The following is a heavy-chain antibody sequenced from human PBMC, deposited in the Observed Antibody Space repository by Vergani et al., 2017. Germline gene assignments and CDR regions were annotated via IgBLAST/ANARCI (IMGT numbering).Heavy chain of an antibody. V-gene: IGHV4-39*01. J-gene: IGHJ5*02. CDR2: IYYSGST. CDR1: GASIRSSNYY. D-gene: IGHD6-19*01. Sequence: QLQLQESGPGLVKPSATLSLICSVSGASIRSSNYYWGWIRQPPGKGLDWIASIYYSGSTYYNPSLKSRVTISVDTSKNQFSLKLSSVTAADTAVYFCARHSTGEWLVKWGWIDPWGQGSLVTVSS. CDR3: ARHSTGEWLVKWGWIDP.